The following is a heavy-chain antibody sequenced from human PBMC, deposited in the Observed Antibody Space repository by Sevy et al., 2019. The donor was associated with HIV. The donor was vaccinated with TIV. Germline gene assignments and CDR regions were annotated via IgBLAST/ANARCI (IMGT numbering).Heavy chain of an antibody. CDR3: NTDPIILLLVTNGMDV. D-gene: IGHD2-8*02. V-gene: IGHV3-15*01. Sequence: GGSLRLSCAASGLTFSYAWMSWVRQAPGKGLEWIGRIKAKADGGTVEYAEPVKGRFTISRDDSKNTLYLQMNSLKTEDTAVYYCNTDPIILLLVTNGMDVWGQGTTVTVSS. J-gene: IGHJ6*02. CDR1: GLTFSYAW. CDR2: IKAKADGGTV.